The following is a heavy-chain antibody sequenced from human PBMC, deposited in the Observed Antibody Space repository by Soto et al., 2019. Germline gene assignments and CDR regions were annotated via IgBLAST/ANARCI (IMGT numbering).Heavy chain of an antibody. J-gene: IGHJ5*02. CDR1: GFTFDDNT. CDR2: ISWDGGST. V-gene: IGHV3-43*01. Sequence: EVQLVESGGVVVQPGGSLRLSCAASGFTFDDNTMHWARQAPGKGLEWVSLISWDGGSTYYADSVKGRFTISRDNSKNSLYLQMNSLRTEDTALYYCAKDSSGWGFDPWGQGTLVTVSS. CDR3: AKDSSGWGFDP. D-gene: IGHD6-19*01.